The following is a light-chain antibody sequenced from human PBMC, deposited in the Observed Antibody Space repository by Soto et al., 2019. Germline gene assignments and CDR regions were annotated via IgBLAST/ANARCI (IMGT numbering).Light chain of an antibody. J-gene: IGKJ1*01. Sequence: DIHRTQSPSTVSASVGDRVTITCRASQTVSHWLAWYQQKPGKAPKLLIFDASSLENGVPSRFSGSGSGTEFTLTITGLQPEDFATYYCQQYNTYWTFGQGTKVDI. CDR3: QQYNTYWT. CDR2: DAS. CDR1: QTVSHW. V-gene: IGKV1-5*01.